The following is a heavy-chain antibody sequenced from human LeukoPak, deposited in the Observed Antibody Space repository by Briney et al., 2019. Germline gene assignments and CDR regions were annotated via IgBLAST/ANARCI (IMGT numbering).Heavy chain of an antibody. V-gene: IGHV3-23*01. CDR3: AREQSGTRGWYTVDY. D-gene: IGHD6-19*01. CDR2: IRPDGDRT. Sequence: GGSLRLSCAATGFTFSTYAITWVRQGPGNGLVWDSAIRPDGDRTYYANSVRGRFTISRDNSKDTVYLQINGLRVEDTAVYYCAREQSGTRGWYTVDYWGQGTLVTVSS. CDR1: GFTFSTYA. J-gene: IGHJ4*02.